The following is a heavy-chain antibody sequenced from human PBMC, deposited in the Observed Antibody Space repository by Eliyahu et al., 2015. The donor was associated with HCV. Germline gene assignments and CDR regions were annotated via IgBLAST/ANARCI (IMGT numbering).Heavy chain of an antibody. Sequence: QVQLVESGGGVVQPGRSLRLSCAASGFTFSSYGMHWVRQAPGKGLEWVAVIWYDGSNKYYADSVKGRFTISRDNSKNTLYLQMNSLRAEDTAVYYCARDRDSCYLDYWGQGTLVTVSS. V-gene: IGHV3-33*01. CDR1: GFTFSSYG. CDR3: ARDRDSCYLDY. J-gene: IGHJ4*02. D-gene: IGHD2-15*01. CDR2: IWYDGSNK.